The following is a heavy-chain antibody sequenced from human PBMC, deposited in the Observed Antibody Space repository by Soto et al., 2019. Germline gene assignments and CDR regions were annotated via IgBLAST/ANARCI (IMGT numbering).Heavy chain of an antibody. Sequence: GESLKISCAASGFTFDDYTMHWVRQAPGKGLEWVSLISWDGGSTYYADSVKGRFTISRDNSKNSLYLQMNSLRTEDTALYYCAKDGGNGEYFQHWGQGTLVTVSS. CDR2: ISWDGGST. CDR1: GFTFDDYT. J-gene: IGHJ1*01. D-gene: IGHD2-15*01. V-gene: IGHV3-43*01. CDR3: AKDGGNGEYFQH.